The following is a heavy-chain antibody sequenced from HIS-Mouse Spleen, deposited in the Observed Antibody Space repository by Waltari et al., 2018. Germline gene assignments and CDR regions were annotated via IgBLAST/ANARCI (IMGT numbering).Heavy chain of an antibody. CDR3: ARADDFWSGSFDY. CDR2: IYHSGST. J-gene: IGHJ4*02. V-gene: IGHV4-38-2*02. Sequence: QVQLQESGPGLVKPSETLSPTCTVSGYSTSSGSYRGWIRQPPGKGLEWIGSIYHSGSTYYNPSLKSRVTISVDTYKNQFSLKLSSVTAADTAVYYCARADDFWSGSFDYWGQGTLVTVSS. CDR1: GYSTSSGSY. D-gene: IGHD3-3*01.